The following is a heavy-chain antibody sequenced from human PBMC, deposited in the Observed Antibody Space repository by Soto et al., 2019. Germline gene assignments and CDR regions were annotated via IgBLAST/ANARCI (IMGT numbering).Heavy chain of an antibody. CDR1: GYTFGGYY. V-gene: IGHV1-2*02. Sequence: ASVKVSCKASGYTFGGYYMHWVRQAPGQGLEWMGWINPNTGTTNYTQKFQGRVTMTRDTSIDTAFMELSRLRFDDTAVYFCARVMRPLVRVDFDIWGQGTMVTVSS. D-gene: IGHD3-10*01. CDR3: ARVMRPLVRVDFDI. CDR2: INPNTGTT. J-gene: IGHJ3*02.